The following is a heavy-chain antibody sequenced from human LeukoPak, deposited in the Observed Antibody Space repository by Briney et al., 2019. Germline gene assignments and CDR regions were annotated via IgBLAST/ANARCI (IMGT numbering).Heavy chain of an antibody. CDR3: ASDYYGSANPDGY. D-gene: IGHD3-10*01. J-gene: IGHJ4*02. CDR2: ITPILGIA. CDR1: GGTFSSYA. Sequence: ASVKVSCKASGGTFSSYAISWVRQAPGQGLEWMGRITPILGIANYAQKFQGRVTITADKSTSTAYMELSSLRSEDTAVYYCASDYYGSANPDGYWGQGTLVTVSS. V-gene: IGHV1-69*04.